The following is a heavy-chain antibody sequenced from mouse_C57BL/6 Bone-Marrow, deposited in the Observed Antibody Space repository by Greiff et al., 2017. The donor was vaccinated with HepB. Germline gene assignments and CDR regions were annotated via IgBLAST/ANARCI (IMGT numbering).Heavy chain of an antibody. V-gene: IGHV1-64*01. D-gene: IGHD1-1*01. J-gene: IGHJ1*03. CDR2: IHPNSGST. Sequence: QVQLQQPGAELVKPGASVKLSCKASGYTFTSYWMHWVKQRPGQGLEWIGMIHPNSGSTNYNEKFKSKATLTVDKSSSTAYMQLSSLTSEDSAVYYCARNYYYGSSHWYFDVWGTGTTVTVSS. CDR1: GYTFTSYW. CDR3: ARNYYYGSSHWYFDV.